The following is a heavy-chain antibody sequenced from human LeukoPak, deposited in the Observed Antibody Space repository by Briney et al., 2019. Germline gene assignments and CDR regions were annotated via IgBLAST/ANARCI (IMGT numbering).Heavy chain of an antibody. V-gene: IGHV4-59*01. J-gene: IGHJ4*02. Sequence: SETLSLTCTVSGGSISSYYWSWIRQPPGKGLEWIGYIYYVGITNYSPSLKSRVTISLDTSKNQFSLKLSSVTAANTAIYYCVTDISSAGTDYFDYWGQGTLVTVSS. CDR2: IYYVGIT. CDR1: GGSISSYY. D-gene: IGHD6-13*01. CDR3: VTDISSAGTDYFDY.